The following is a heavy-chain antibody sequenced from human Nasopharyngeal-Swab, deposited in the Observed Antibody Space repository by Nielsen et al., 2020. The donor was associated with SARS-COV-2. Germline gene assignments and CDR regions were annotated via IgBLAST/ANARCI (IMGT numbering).Heavy chain of an antibody. CDR2: IKHDGSEK. J-gene: IGHJ4*02. CDR1: GFTFSSYW. V-gene: IGHV3-7*03. D-gene: IGHD2-15*01. CDR3: AKDDCSGGSCRFDY. Sequence: GESLKISCAASGFTFSSYWMSWVRQAPGKGLEWVANIKHDGSEKYYVDSVKGRFTISRDNAKNSLYLQMNSLRAEDTAVYYCAKDDCSGGSCRFDYWGQGTLVTVSS.